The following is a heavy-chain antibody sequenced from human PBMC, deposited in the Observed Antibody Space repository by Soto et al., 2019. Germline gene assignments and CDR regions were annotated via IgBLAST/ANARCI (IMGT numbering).Heavy chain of an antibody. CDR1: GGSVSSGSYY. V-gene: IGHV4-61*01. Sequence: SETLSLTCTVSGGSVSSGSYYWSWIRQPPGKGLEWIGYIYYSGSTNYNPSLKSRVTISVDTSKNQFSLKLSSVTAADTAVYYCAREKRDGYLFDYWGQGTLVTVSS. J-gene: IGHJ4*02. CDR3: AREKRDGYLFDY. D-gene: IGHD5-12*01. CDR2: IYYSGST.